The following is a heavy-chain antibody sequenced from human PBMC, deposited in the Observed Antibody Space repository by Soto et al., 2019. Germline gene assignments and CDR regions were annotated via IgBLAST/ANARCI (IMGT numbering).Heavy chain of an antibody. V-gene: IGHV3-23*01. CDR2: ISGSGGST. J-gene: IGHJ4*02. D-gene: IGHD6-19*01. CDR1: GFTFSSYA. Sequence: EVQLLESGGGLVQPGGSLRLSCAASGFTFSSYAMSWVRQAPGKGLEWVAAISGSGGSTYYADSVKGRYTISRDNSKNTLYLQMNSLSAEDTAVYYCAVYSSGWYEWYFDYWGQRTLVTVSS. CDR3: AVYSSGWYEWYFDY.